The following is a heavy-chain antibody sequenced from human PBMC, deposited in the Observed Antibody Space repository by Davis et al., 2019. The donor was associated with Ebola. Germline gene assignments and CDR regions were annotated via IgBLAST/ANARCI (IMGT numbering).Heavy chain of an antibody. Sequence: GGSLRLSCATSGFTFSGSAVHWVRQASGKGLEWVGHIRSNANNYATAYGASVNGRFTLSRDDSKDTAYLQMNSLRAEDTAVYYCAKDRGWTTENNFDYWGQGTLVTVSS. V-gene: IGHV3-73*01. J-gene: IGHJ4*02. D-gene: IGHD3/OR15-3a*01. CDR3: AKDRGWTTENNFDY. CDR2: IRSNANNYAT. CDR1: GFTFSGSA.